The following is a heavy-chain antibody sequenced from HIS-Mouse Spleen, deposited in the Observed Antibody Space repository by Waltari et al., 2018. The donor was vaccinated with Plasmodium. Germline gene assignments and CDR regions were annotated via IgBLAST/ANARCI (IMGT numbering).Heavy chain of an antibody. CDR3: AKAQGVINFDY. CDR1: GFTFSSYG. J-gene: IGHJ4*02. Sequence: QVQLVESGGGVVQPGRSLRLSCAASGFTFSSYGMHWVRQAPGKGLEWVAVISYDGSNKYYADSVKGRFTISRDNSKKTLYLQMNSLRAEDTAVYYCAKAQGVINFDYWGQGTLVTVSS. V-gene: IGHV3-30*18. D-gene: IGHD3-16*01. CDR2: ISYDGSNK.